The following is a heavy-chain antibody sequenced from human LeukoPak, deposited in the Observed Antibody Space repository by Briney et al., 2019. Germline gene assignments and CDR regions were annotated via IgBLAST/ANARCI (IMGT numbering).Heavy chain of an antibody. Sequence: SVKVSCKASGGTFRSYAISWVRQAPGQGLEWMGGIIPIFGTANYAQKFQGRVTITADASTSTAYMELSSLRSEDTAVYYCAREGYCSSTSCYTGDYYYMDVWGKGTTVTATS. CDR1: GGTFRSYA. J-gene: IGHJ6*03. V-gene: IGHV1-69*13. CDR3: AREGYCSSTSCYTGDYYYMDV. CDR2: IIPIFGTA. D-gene: IGHD2-2*02.